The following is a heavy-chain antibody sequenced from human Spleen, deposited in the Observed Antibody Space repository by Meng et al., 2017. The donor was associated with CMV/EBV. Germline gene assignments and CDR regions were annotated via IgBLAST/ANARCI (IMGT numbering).Heavy chain of an antibody. CDR1: RFTFDDHA. D-gene: IGHD4-17*01. V-gene: IGHV3-9*01. Sequence: LSLTCAASRFTFDDHAMHWVRQAPGKGLEWVSGISWNSANIGYADSVKGRFTISRDNAKNSLYLQMDNLGTEDTALYYCVRDRNYGVYLGSDYWGQGTLVTVSS. J-gene: IGHJ4*02. CDR3: VRDRNYGVYLGSDY. CDR2: ISWNSANI.